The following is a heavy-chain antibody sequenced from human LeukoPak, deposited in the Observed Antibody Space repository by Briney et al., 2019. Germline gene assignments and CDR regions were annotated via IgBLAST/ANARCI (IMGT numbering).Heavy chain of an antibody. D-gene: IGHD6-13*01. Sequence: GGSLRLSCAASGFTFSSYAMSWVRQAPGKGLEWVSGISGSGDNTYYADSVKGRFTISRDNSKNTVYLQMDSLRAEDTAVYYCARDRGAAAGNWGQGTLVTVSS. J-gene: IGHJ4*02. CDR2: ISGSGDNT. CDR3: ARDRGAAAGN. CDR1: GFTFSSYA. V-gene: IGHV3-23*01.